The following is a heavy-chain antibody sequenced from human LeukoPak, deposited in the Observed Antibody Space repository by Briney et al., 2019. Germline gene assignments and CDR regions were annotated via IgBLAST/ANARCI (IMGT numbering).Heavy chain of an antibody. CDR1: GYTFTSYD. CDR3: ARCEGGGSYRPDLGY. J-gene: IGHJ4*02. CDR2: INPNSGGT. V-gene: IGHV1-2*02. D-gene: IGHD1-26*01. Sequence: GASVKVSCKASGYTFTSYDINWVRQATGQGLEWMGWINPNSGGTNYAQKFQGRVTMTRDTSISTAYMELSRLRSDDTAVYYCARCEGGGSYRPDLGYWGQGTLVTVSS.